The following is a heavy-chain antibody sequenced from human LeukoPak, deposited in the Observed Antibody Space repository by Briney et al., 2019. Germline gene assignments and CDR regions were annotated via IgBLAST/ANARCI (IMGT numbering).Heavy chain of an antibody. CDR3: AIGPRQKRGLSTY. D-gene: IGHD3/OR15-3a*01. CDR2: ISASGGST. CDR1: EFTFRSYA. J-gene: IGHJ4*02. Sequence: GGSLRLSCAASEFTFRSYAMSWVRQGPGKGREWVSGISASGGSTYYAHSVKGNFTISRDNSKNRLFLQMNSLRAEDTAMYYCAIGPRQKRGLSTYWGQGTLVTVSS. V-gene: IGHV3-23*01.